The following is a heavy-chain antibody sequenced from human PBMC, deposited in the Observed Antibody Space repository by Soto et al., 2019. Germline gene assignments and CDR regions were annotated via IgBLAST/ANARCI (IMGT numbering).Heavy chain of an antibody. J-gene: IGHJ4*02. CDR1: GFMFRSYA. Sequence: PGGSLRLSCAASGFMFRSYAMHWVRQAPGKGLEWVAGIWYDGSTKYYGDSVKGRYSISRDNSKNMLDLQMNSLGAEDTAVYYCARVASSSSWHIPHFDKWGQGTLVTVSS. CDR2: IWYDGSTK. D-gene: IGHD6-13*01. CDR3: ARVASSSSWHIPHFDK. V-gene: IGHV3-33*01.